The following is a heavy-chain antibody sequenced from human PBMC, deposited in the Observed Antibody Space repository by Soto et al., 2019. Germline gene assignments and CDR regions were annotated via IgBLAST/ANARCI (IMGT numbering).Heavy chain of an antibody. CDR1: GGSISSSSYY. V-gene: IGHV4-39*01. D-gene: IGHD5-18*01. Sequence: PSETLSLTCTVSGGSISSSSYYWGWIRQPPGKGLEWIGRIYYSGSTYYNPSLKSRVTISVDTSKNQFSLKLSSVTAADTAVYYCPRHNVDTAMPDLGWFDPWGQGTLVTVSS. CDR3: PRHNVDTAMPDLGWFDP. CDR2: IYYSGST. J-gene: IGHJ5*02.